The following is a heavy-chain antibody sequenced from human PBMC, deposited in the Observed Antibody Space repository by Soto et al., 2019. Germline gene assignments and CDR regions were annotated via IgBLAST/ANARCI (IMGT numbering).Heavy chain of an antibody. V-gene: IGHV1-46*03. CDR2: INPSGGST. CDR1: GYTFTSYY. D-gene: IGHD3-10*01. J-gene: IGHJ6*03. CDR3: ARGLGVRGVIIRDYYYYYMDV. Sequence: QVQLVQSGAEVKKPGASVKVSCKASGYTFTSYYMHWVRQAPGQGLEWMGIINPSGGSTSYAQKFQGLVTMTRDTSTSTVYMELSSLRSEDTAVYYCARGLGVRGVIIRDYYYYYMDVWVKVTTVTVSS.